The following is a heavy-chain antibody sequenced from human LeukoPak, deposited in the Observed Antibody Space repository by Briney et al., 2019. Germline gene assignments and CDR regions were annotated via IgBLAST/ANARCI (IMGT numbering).Heavy chain of an antibody. J-gene: IGHJ5*02. Sequence: ASVKVSCKASGYTFTSYAMHWVRQAPGQRLEWMGWINAGNGNTKYSQEFQGRVTITRDTSASTAYMELSSLRSEDMAVYYCARDASPVVVAAETSNWFDPWGQGTLVTVSS. D-gene: IGHD2-15*01. CDR3: ARDASPVVVAAETSNWFDP. V-gene: IGHV1-3*03. CDR2: INAGNGNT. CDR1: GYTFTSYA.